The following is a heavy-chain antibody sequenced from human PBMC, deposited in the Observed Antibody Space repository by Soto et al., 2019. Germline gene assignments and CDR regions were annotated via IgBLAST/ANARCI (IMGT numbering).Heavy chain of an antibody. CDR1: GFSLSTDAVG. CDR3: AHRIAAPGRTLDY. Sequence: QITLKESGPPLVSPTQTLTLTCTVSGFSLSTDAVGVAWIRQPPGKALEWLALIYWNDEARYKSSLTNRLTITKDTSKSQVVLTMTDMAPLDTATYFCAHRIAAPGRTLDYWGQGILVTVSS. V-gene: IGHV2-5*01. J-gene: IGHJ4*02. CDR2: IYWNDEA. D-gene: IGHD6-13*01.